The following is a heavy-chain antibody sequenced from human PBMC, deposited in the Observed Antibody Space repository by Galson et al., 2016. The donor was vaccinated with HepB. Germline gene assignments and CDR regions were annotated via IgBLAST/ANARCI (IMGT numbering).Heavy chain of an antibody. Sequence: SLRLSCAASGFSFSTYWVAWVRQAPGKGLGWVANIKEDGSETFYADSVKGRFSISRDNAKNSVYLQMNSLRAEDTAVYYCLGFGYWGQGTLVTVSS. CDR2: IKEDGSET. CDR1: GFSFSTYW. CDR3: LGFGY. J-gene: IGHJ4*02. V-gene: IGHV3-7*01. D-gene: IGHD3-10*01.